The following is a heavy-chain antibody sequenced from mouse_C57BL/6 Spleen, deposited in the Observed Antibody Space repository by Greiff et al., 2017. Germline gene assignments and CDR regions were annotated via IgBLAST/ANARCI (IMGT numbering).Heavy chain of an antibody. V-gene: IGHV1-15*01. CDR2: IDPETGGT. CDR3: TRSHYGSSYPRYFDV. J-gene: IGHJ1*03. Sequence: QVQLQQSGAELVRPGASVTLSCKASGYTFTDYEMHWVKQTPVHGLEWIGAIDPETGGTAYNQKFKGKAILTADKSSSTAYMELRSLTSEDSAVYYCTRSHYGSSYPRYFDVWGTGTTVTVSS. D-gene: IGHD1-1*01. CDR1: GYTFTDYE.